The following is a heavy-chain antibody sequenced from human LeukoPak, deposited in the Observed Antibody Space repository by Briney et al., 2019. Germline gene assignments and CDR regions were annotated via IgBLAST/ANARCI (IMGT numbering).Heavy chain of an antibody. J-gene: IGHJ6*03. CDR2: IIPIIGTA. Sequence: ASVKVSCKASGGTFSSYAISWVRQAPGQGLEWMGRIIPIIGTANYAQKFQGRVTITTDESTSTAYMELSSLRSEDTAVYYCARDPYCGGDCYFSSMDVWGKGTTVTVSS. D-gene: IGHD2-21*01. CDR3: ARDPYCGGDCYFSSMDV. V-gene: IGHV1-69*05. CDR1: GGTFSSYA.